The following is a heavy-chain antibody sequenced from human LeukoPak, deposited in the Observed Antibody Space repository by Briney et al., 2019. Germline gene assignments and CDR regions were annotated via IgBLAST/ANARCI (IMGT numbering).Heavy chain of an antibody. V-gene: IGHV3-66*02. Sequence: GGSLRLSCAASGFNVSSNYMSWVRQAPGKGLEWVSVIYSGGSTYYADSVKGRFTISRDNSKNTLYLQMNSLRAEDTAVYYCVTYYYGSGIFARYYYYYMDVWGKGTTVTVSS. CDR3: VTYYYGSGIFARYYYYYMDV. CDR1: GFNVSSNY. J-gene: IGHJ6*03. CDR2: IYSGGST. D-gene: IGHD3-10*01.